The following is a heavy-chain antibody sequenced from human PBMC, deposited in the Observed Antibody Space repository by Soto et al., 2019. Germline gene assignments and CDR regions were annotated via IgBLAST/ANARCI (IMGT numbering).Heavy chain of an antibody. J-gene: IGHJ6*02. CDR2: INQDGSEK. V-gene: IGHV3-7*03. CDR3: ATERELLVVAGTPLPPPGMVA. CDR1: GFTFSRFW. Sequence: GGSLRLSCAASGFTFSRFWMAWVRQAPGKGLEWVANINQDGSEKYYVDSMKGRFTISRDNAKNSLYLEMNSLRAEDTAVYYCATERELLVVAGTPLPPPGMVARGQTPTAT. D-gene: IGHD2-15*01.